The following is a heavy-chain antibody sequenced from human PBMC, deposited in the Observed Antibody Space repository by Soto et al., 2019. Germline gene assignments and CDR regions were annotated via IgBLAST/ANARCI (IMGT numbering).Heavy chain of an antibody. D-gene: IGHD2-2*01. Sequence: GGSLRLSCVASGFTFENYAMSWVRQAPGKGLEWVSAISGSGGTTYYSDSVKGRFTISRDNSKNTLYLQMNSLRAEDTAIYYCAKDLTSTSRTPELWGQGTLVTVSS. CDR3: AKDLTSTSRTPEL. V-gene: IGHV3-23*01. CDR2: ISGSGGTT. J-gene: IGHJ4*02. CDR1: GFTFENYA.